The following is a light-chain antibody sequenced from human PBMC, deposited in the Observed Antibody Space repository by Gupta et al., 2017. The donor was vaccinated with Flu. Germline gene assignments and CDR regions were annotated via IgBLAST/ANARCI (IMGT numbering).Light chain of an antibody. Sequence: EIVLTQSPGTLSLSPGERATLSCRASQSVSSSYLAWYQQKPGQAPRLLIYGASSRATRIPDRFSGSGSGTDFTLTISILDPQHFAVSYCQQYGSSPVTFGGGTKVELK. CDR2: GAS. V-gene: IGKV3-20*01. J-gene: IGKJ4*01. CDR1: QSVSSSY. CDR3: QQYGSSPVT.